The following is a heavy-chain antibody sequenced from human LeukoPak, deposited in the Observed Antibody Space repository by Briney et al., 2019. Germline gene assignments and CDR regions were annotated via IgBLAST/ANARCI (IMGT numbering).Heavy chain of an antibody. Sequence: SETLSLTCTVSRGSISGSIRNYYWSWLRQPPGKGLESIGYISSSGSVNDNPSLRSRVTISVDTSKNQFFLSLSSVSAADTAVYYCARIPLGYSGAYYFDYWGQGTLVTVSP. CDR3: ARIPLGYSGAYYFDY. D-gene: IGHD5-12*01. CDR1: RGSISGSIRNYY. CDR2: ISSSGSV. J-gene: IGHJ4*02. V-gene: IGHV4-4*09.